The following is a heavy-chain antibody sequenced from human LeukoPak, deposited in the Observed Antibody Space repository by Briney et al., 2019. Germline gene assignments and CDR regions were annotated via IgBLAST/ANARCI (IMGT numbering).Heavy chain of an antibody. J-gene: IGHJ4*02. CDR1: GGTFSSYA. CDR3: ARDDYGDHEGLGY. Sequence: SVKVSCKASGGTFSSYAISWVRQAPGQGLEWMGGIIPIFGTANYAQKFRGRVTITADESTSTAYMELSSLRSEDTAVYYCARDDYGDHEGLGYWGQGTLVTVSS. V-gene: IGHV1-69*13. D-gene: IGHD4-17*01. CDR2: IIPIFGTA.